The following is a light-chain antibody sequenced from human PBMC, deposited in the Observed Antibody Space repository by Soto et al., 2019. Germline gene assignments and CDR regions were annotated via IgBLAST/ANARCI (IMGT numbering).Light chain of an antibody. J-gene: IGLJ3*02. CDR2: EDS. Sequence: QSVLTQPASVSGSPGQSITISCTGTSSDIGTYNLVSWYQQHPGKAPKLIIFEDSRRPSGVSSRFSGSKSGNTASLTISGLQADDEADYHCCSYAGTTTFWVFGGGTKLTVL. CDR3: CSYAGTTTFWV. V-gene: IGLV2-23*02. CDR1: SSDIGTYNL.